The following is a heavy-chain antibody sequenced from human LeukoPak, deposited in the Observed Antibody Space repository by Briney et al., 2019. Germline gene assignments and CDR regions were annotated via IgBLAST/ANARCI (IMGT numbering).Heavy chain of an antibody. V-gene: IGHV1-2*02. J-gene: IGHJ4*02. Sequence: ASVKVSCKASGYTFTGYFIHWVRQAHGQGLEWMGRINSNSGVTTYALSFQGRVTMTRDTSINTAYMELSSLRSDDTAVYYCARDLATSANWELDYWGQGTLITVSS. CDR2: INSNSGVT. CDR1: GYTFTGYF. D-gene: IGHD6-25*01. CDR3: ARDLATSANWELDY.